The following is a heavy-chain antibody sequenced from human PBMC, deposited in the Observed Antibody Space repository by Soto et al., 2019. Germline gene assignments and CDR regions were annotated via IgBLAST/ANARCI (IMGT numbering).Heavy chain of an antibody. Sequence: GGSLRLSSAASGFTFSSYAMSWVRQAPGKGLEWVSAISGSGGSTYYADSVKGRFTISRDNSKNTLYLQMNSLRAEDTAVYYCAKDRLIAVAGIFDYWGQGTLVTVSS. CDR3: AKDRLIAVAGIFDY. D-gene: IGHD6-19*01. CDR2: ISGSGGST. J-gene: IGHJ4*02. CDR1: GFTFSSYA. V-gene: IGHV3-23*01.